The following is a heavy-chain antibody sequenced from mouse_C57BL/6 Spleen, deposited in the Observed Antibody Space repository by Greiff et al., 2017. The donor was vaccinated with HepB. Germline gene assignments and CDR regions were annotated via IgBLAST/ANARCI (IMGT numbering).Heavy chain of an antibody. J-gene: IGHJ3*01. CDR1: GYTFTDYY. V-gene: IGHV1-19*01. CDR2: INPYNGGT. CDR3: ASTGGGMAWFAY. D-gene: IGHD1-1*02. Sequence: VQLQQSGPVLVKPGASVKMSCKASGYTFTDYYMNWVKQSHGKSLEWIGVINPYNGGTSYNQKFKGKATLTVDKSSSTAYMELNSLTSEDSAVYYCASTGGGMAWFAYWGQGTLVTVSA.